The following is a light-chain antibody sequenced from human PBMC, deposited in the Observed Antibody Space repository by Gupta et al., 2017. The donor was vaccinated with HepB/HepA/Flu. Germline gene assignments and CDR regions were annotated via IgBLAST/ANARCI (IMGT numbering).Light chain of an antibody. V-gene: IGLV1-40*01. J-gene: IGLJ3*02. CDR1: SPNIGAGYD. Sequence: QSVLTPPPSVSGAPGQRVTISCTGSSPNIGAGYDVHWYQQLPGTAPKLLIYGNSNRPSGVPDRFSGSKSGTSAALAITGLQSEDEADYYCQSYDSSLSGSRVFGGWTKLTVL. CDR3: QSYDSSLSGSRV. CDR2: GNS.